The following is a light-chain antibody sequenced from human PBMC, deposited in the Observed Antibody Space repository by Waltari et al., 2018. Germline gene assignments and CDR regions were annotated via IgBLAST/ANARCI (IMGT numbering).Light chain of an antibody. J-gene: IGLJ3*02. CDR1: SGHTTNI. Sequence: QLVLTQSPSASASLGASVKLTCTPSSGHTTNIIAWLQQKPEKGPRYLMKVNSDGSHNKGVEIPDRFSGCSSGAGRSLTIASVQSEDEADYYCQTGGHGTWVFGGGTRLTVL. V-gene: IGLV4-69*01. CDR2: VNSDGSH. CDR3: QTGGHGTWV.